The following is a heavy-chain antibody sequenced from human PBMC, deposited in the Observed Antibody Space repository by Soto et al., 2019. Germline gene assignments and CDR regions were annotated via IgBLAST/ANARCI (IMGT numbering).Heavy chain of an antibody. V-gene: IGHV6-1*01. J-gene: IGHJ6*02. CDR3: TNRPDVWGTGIFGVVIMNYYYGMDV. Sequence: NPSETLSLTCAISGDSVSSNSAAWNWIRQSPSRGLEWLGRTYYRSKWYNDYAVSVKSRIIINPDTSKNQFSLQLNSVTPEDTAVYYCTNRPDVWGTGIFGVVIMNYYYGMDVWGQGTTVTVSS. CDR2: TYYRSKWYN. D-gene: IGHD3-3*01. CDR1: GDSVSSNSAA.